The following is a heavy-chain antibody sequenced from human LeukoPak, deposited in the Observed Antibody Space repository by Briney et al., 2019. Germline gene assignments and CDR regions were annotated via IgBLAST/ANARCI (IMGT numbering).Heavy chain of an antibody. CDR3: ARRAGAYSHPYDY. CDR2: IYSDNT. J-gene: IGHJ4*02. Sequence: PGGSLRLSCAASGFLVNANHMNWVRQAPGKGLEWVSFIYSDNTHYSDSVKGRFTISRDNSKNTLYLQMNSLRAEDTAVYYCARRAGAYSHPYDYWGQGTLVTVSS. V-gene: IGHV3-53*01. D-gene: IGHD4/OR15-4a*01. CDR1: GFLVNANH.